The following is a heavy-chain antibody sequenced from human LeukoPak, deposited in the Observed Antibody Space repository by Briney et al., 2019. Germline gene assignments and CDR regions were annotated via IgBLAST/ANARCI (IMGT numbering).Heavy chain of an antibody. J-gene: IGHJ6*02. D-gene: IGHD2-2*01. CDR1: GFTFSSYA. CDR2: ISYDGSNK. V-gene: IGHV3-30-3*01. CDR3: ARAGYQLLLGMDYYYYGMDV. Sequence: PGGSLRLSCSASGFTFSSYAMHWVRQAPGKGLEWVAVISYDGSNKYYADSVKGRFTISRDNSKNTLYLQMNSLRAEDTAVYYCARAGYQLLLGMDYYYYGMDVWGQGTTVTVSS.